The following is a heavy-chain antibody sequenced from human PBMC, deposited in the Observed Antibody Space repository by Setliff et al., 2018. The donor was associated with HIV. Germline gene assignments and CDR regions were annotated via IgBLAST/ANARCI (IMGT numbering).Heavy chain of an antibody. CDR3: AKPTSGMYPRAFDL. J-gene: IGHJ3*01. D-gene: IGHD1-26*01. CDR1: GYGYSTFD. CDR2: VSPDGYEK. V-gene: IGHV3-23*01. Sequence: GGSLRLSCAAFGYGYSTFDMDWVRQTPGKGLEWVADVSPDGYEKRYADFAKGRFTVSGDNSKNILSLQMDSLGAEDTGIYYCAKPTSGMYPRAFDLWGRGTVVTVSS.